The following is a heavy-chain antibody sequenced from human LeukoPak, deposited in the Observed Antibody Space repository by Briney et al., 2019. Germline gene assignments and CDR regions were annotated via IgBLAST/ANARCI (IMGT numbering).Heavy chain of an antibody. J-gene: IGHJ4*02. Sequence: PGGSLRLSCEASGFTFSNYAMNCVRQAPGKGLEWVANIKQDGSEKYYVDSVEGRFTISRDNAKNSLYLQMNSLRAEDTAVYYCARGDWFFDDWGQGTRVTVSS. CDR3: ARGDWFFDD. CDR1: GFTFSNYA. CDR2: IKQDGSEK. V-gene: IGHV3-7*01. D-gene: IGHD3-9*01.